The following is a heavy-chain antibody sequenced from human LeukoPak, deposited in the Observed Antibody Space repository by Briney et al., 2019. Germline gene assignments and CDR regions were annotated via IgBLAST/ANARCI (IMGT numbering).Heavy chain of an antibody. Sequence: SETLSLTCNFSDGSISRYYWSWIRQPPGKGLEWIGYIYYTGTTNYNPSLKSRVTISVDTSKNQFSLKLSSVTAADTAVYYCARSVEGYCRGGSCYYYSYYMDVWGKGTTVTVSS. CDR2: IYYTGTT. J-gene: IGHJ6*03. CDR3: ARSVEGYCRGGSCYYYSYYMDV. D-gene: IGHD2-15*01. V-gene: IGHV4-59*01. CDR1: DGSISRYY.